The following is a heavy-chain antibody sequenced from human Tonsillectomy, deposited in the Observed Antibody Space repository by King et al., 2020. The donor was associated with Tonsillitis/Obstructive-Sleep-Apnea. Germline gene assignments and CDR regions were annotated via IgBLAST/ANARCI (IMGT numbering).Heavy chain of an antibody. D-gene: IGHD2-2*01. CDR1: GFTFSSYS. CDR3: AREDCSTTTCYEVNSDGFDS. V-gene: IGHV3-21*01. J-gene: IGHJ5*01. CDR2: ISSSSTYI. Sequence: VQLVESGGGLVKPGGSLRLSCAASGFTFSSYSMNWVRQAPGKGLEWVSSISSSSTYIYYADSVKGRFTISRDNAKNSLHLQMNSLRAEDTAVYYCAREDCSTTTCYEVNSDGFDSWGQGTLVTVSP.